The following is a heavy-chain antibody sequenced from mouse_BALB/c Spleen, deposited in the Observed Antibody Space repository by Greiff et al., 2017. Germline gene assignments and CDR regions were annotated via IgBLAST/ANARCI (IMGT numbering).Heavy chain of an antibody. D-gene: IGHD1-1*01. CDR3: AREGIYYYGSSYVDD. CDR1: GYSITSDYA. CDR2: ISYSGST. Sequence: EVHLVESGPGLVKPSQSLSLTCTVTGYSITSDYAWNWIRQFPGNKLEWMGYISYSGSTSYNPSLKSRISITRDTSKNQFFLQLNSVTTEDTATYYCAREGIYYYGSSYVDDWGQGTSVTVSS. V-gene: IGHV3-2*02. J-gene: IGHJ4*01.